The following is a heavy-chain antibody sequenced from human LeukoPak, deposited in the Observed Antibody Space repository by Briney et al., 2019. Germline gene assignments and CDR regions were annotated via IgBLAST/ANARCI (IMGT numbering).Heavy chain of an antibody. CDR1: GYSISSGYY. Sequence: SETLSLTCTVSGYSISSGYYWGWIRQPPGKGLEWIGSIYHSGRTFYNPSLKSRVTISVDTSKNQFSLKLSSVTAADTAVYYCARARRRWNDDPENWFDPWGQGTLVTVSS. CDR2: IYHSGRT. V-gene: IGHV4-38-2*02. D-gene: IGHD1-1*01. J-gene: IGHJ5*02. CDR3: ARARRRWNDDPENWFDP.